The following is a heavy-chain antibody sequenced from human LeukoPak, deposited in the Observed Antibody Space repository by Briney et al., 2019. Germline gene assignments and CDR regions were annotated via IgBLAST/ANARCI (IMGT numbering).Heavy chain of an antibody. V-gene: IGHV4-4*07. CDR2: IYTSGST. CDR3: ARMKVDVAAAGSYWYFDL. J-gene: IGHJ2*01. CDR1: GGSISSYY. D-gene: IGHD6-13*01. Sequence: SETLSLTCTVSGGSISSYYWSWIRQPAGKGLEWIGRIYTSGSTNYSPSLKSRVTMSVDTSKNQFSLKLSSVTAADTAVHYCARMKVDVAAAGSYWYFDLWGRGTLVTVSS.